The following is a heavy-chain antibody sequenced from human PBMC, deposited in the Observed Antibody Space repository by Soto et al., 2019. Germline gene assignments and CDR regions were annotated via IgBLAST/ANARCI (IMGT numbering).Heavy chain of an antibody. V-gene: IGHV3-23*01. J-gene: IGHJ4*02. CDR2: ISGSGGST. CDR1: GFTFSSYG. Sequence: PGGSLRLSCAASGFTFSSYGRSWVRQAPGKGLEWVSAISGSGGSTYYADSVKGRFTISRDNSKNTLYLQMNSLRAEDTAVYYCALVPTREKVVVAAIYWGQGTLVTVSS. CDR3: ALVPTREKVVVAAIY. D-gene: IGHD2-15*01.